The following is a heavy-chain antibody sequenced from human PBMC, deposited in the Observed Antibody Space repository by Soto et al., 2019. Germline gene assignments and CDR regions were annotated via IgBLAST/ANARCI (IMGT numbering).Heavy chain of an antibody. CDR1: GLTFTKYA. D-gene: IGHD2-15*01. V-gene: IGHV3-23*01. Sequence: EVQLLESGGGLVQPGGSLRLSCAVSGLTFTKYAMSWVRQAPGKGLEWVSAISGSGSATHYADSVKGRCTISRDNFKKTVSLQMNSRRVADEAIFFWAKRRGLYSGLFDDWGQGTLVTVSS. CDR3: AKRRGLYSGLFDD. CDR2: ISGSGSAT. J-gene: IGHJ4*02.